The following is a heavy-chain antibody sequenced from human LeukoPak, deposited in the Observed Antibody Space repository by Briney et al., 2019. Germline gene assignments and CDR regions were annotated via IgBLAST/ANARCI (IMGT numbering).Heavy chain of an antibody. CDR3: AREFPELAFWFDP. V-gene: IGHV3-7*01. CDR1: GFTFSSYS. J-gene: IGHJ5*02. CDR2: IKQDGSEK. Sequence: PGGSLRLSCAASGFTFSSYSMNWVRQAPGKGLEWVANIKQDGSEKYYVDSVKGRFTISRDNAKNSLYLQMNSLRAEDTAVYYCAREFPELAFWFDPWGQGTLVTVSS.